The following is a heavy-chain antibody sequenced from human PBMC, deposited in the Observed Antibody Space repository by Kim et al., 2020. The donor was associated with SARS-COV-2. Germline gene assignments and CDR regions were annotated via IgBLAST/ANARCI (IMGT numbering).Heavy chain of an antibody. CDR2: PGTRDT. V-gene: IGHV1-2*02. CDR3: VRGADY. J-gene: IGHJ4*02. Sequence: PGTRDTNYAQKFQDRVTMTSDTSINTAYMDMISLRSDDTALYYCVRGADYWGQGTLVTVSS.